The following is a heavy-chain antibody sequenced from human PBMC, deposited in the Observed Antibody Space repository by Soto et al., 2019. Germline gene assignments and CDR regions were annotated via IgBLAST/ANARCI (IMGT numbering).Heavy chain of an antibody. J-gene: IGHJ5*02. CDR2: INPNSGGT. Sequence: QVQLVQSGAEVKKPGASVKVSCKASGYTFTGYYMHWVRQAPGQGLEWMGWINPNSGGTNNAQKFQGWVTMTRDTSISTAYMELSRLRSDDTAVYYCARGFDSAWFDPWGQGTLVTVSS. D-gene: IGHD3-9*01. V-gene: IGHV1-2*04. CDR1: GYTFTGYY. CDR3: ARGFDSAWFDP.